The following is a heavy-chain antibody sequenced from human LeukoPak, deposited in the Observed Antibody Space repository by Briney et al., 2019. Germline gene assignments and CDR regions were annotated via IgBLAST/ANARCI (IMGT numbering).Heavy chain of an antibody. CDR2: FSGSEDSA. V-gene: IGHV3-23*01. CDR1: GFTVSTYG. Sequence: GGSLRLSCAASGFTVSTYGMSWVRQAPGKGPVWVSGFSGSEDSAYYADSVKGRFTISRDNSDNTLHLQMNSPRAEDTAVYYCAKDQGSGLGSYSWGYFDYWGQGTLVTVSS. CDR3: AKDQGSGLGSYSWGYFDY. D-gene: IGHD3-10*01. J-gene: IGHJ4*02.